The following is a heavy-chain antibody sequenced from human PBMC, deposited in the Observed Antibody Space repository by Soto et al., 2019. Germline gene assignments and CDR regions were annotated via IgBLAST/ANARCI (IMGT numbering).Heavy chain of an antibody. CDR2: IFHGGNT. CDR3: ARARWYDAFDV. CDR1: GFFISSGNF. Sequence: PXATLSLPFAVSGFFISSGNFWGWIRKPPGKGLEWIGSIFHGGNTYYNPSLKSRVTISVDMSKNQFSLKLNSVTAADTAVYYCARARWYDAFDVWGQGTVVTVSS. J-gene: IGHJ3*01. V-gene: IGHV4-38-2*01. D-gene: IGHD2-15*01.